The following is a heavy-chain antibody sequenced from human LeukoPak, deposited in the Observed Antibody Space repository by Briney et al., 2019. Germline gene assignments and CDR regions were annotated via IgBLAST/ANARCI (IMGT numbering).Heavy chain of an antibody. CDR2: INSDGSST. V-gene: IGHV3-74*01. J-gene: IGHJ5*02. Sequence: PPGGSLRLSCAASGFTFSSYWMHWVRQAPGKGLVWVSRINSDGSSTSYADSVKGRFTISRDNAKNTLYLQMNSLRAEDTAVYYCAKDQVEPLPFDPWGQGTLVTVSS. D-gene: IGHD1-1*01. CDR3: AKDQVEPLPFDP. CDR1: GFTFSSYW.